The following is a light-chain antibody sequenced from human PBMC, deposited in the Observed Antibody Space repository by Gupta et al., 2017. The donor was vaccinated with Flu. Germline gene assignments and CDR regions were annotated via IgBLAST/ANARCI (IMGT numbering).Light chain of an antibody. Sequence: QSALTQPASVSGSPGQSITISCTEINSEIGTYNLVSWYQQHPGKAPKLMIYDGNKRPSGVSSRFSGSKSGNTASLTISGLQSEDEADYYCCSYAGRVIFGGGTKLTVL. CDR2: DGN. CDR1: NSEIGTYNL. V-gene: IGLV2-23*01. J-gene: IGLJ2*01. CDR3: CSYAGRVI.